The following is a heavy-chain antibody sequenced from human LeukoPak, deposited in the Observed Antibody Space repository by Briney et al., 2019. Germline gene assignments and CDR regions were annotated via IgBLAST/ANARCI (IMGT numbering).Heavy chain of an antibody. Sequence: SETLSLTCTVSGGSISSYYWSWIRQPPGKGLEWIGYIYYSGSTNYNPSLKSRVTISVDTSKNQFSLKLSSVTAADTAVYYCARGNYYDSSGYEYQGYYFDYWGQGTLVTVSS. V-gene: IGHV4-59*12. D-gene: IGHD3-22*01. J-gene: IGHJ4*02. CDR2: IYYSGST. CDR1: GGSISSYY. CDR3: ARGNYYDSSGYEYQGYYFDY.